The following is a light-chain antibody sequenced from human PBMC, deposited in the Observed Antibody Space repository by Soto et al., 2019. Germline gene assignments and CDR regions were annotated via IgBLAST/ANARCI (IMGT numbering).Light chain of an antibody. CDR1: QDIRGA. V-gene: IGKV1-13*02. J-gene: IGKJ5*01. Sequence: AIPLTQSPSSLSASVGDRVTITCRASQDIRGALAWYQQKPGKPPKLLNFDVSSLQSGVPSRFSGSGSGTDFTLNISSLQAEDFATYYCQQFNTYPITFGQGTRLEIK. CDR3: QQFNTYPIT. CDR2: DVS.